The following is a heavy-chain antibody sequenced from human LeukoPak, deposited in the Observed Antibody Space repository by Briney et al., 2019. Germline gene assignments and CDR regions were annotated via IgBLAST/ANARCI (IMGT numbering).Heavy chain of an antibody. Sequence: SETPSLTCTVSDGSISTSSYHWAWIRQPPGKGLEWIGSIYYGGDTYYTPSLKSRVTISVETSKNQFSVKLSSATAADTALYYCARQFGSFGQGYFDYWGQGTLVTVSS. CDR1: DGSISTSSYH. D-gene: IGHD5-18*01. CDR3: ARQFGSFGQGYFDY. CDR2: IYYGGDT. J-gene: IGHJ4*02. V-gene: IGHV4-39*01.